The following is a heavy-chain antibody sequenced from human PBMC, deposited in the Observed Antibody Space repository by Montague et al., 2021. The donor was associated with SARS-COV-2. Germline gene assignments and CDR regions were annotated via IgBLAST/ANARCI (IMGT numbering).Heavy chain of an antibody. V-gene: IGHV4-4*02. CDR3: ARDNQRSHFDY. D-gene: IGHD6-25*01. J-gene: IGHJ4*02. CDR2: IFPSGRT. CDR1: GGSISTDNW. Sequence: SETLSLTCAVSGGSISTDNWWSWVLRPPGKGLEWIGEIFPSGRTNYNPSLKSRLTISVDRSNNQLSLELSSVTAADTAIYYCARDNQRSHFDYWGQGILVTVSS.